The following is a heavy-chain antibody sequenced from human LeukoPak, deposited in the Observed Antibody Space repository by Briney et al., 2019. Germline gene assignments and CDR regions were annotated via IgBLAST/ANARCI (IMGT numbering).Heavy chain of an antibody. CDR2: ISYDGSNK. D-gene: IGHD4-17*01. V-gene: IGHV3-30-3*01. Sequence: SGGSLRLSCAASGFTFSSYAMHWVRQAPGKGLEWVAVISYDGSNKYYADSVKGRFTISRDNSKNTLYLQMNSLRAEDTAVYYCARSLDYGDYLRRGVWGQGTTVTVSS. CDR1: GFTFSSYA. CDR3: ARSLDYGDYLRRGV. J-gene: IGHJ6*02.